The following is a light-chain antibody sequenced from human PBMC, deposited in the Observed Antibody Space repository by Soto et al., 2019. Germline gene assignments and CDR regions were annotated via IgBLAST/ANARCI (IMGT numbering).Light chain of an antibody. V-gene: IGKV3-20*01. CDR3: QQSYSNLLT. J-gene: IGKJ4*01. CDR2: GTF. CDR1: QSVGSRF. Sequence: EIVLTQSPGTLSLSPGERATLSCRASQSVGSRFLAWYQQKPGQAPRLLISGTFSRATGIPDRFSGSGSGTDFTLTISSLQPEDFATYYCQQSYSNLLTFGGGTKVDI.